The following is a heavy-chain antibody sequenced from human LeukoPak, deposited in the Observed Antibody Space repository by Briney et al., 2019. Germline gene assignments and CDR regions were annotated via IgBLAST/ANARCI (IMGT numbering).Heavy chain of an antibody. CDR2: IYYSGST. D-gene: IGHD3-22*01. J-gene: IGHJ4*02. CDR3: ARVADSSGYYYYLDY. CDR1: GGSISSYY. V-gene: IGHV4-59*01. Sequence: SETPSLTCTVSGGSISSYYWSWIRQPPGKGLEWIGYIYYSGSTNYNTSLRSRVTISVDTSKNQFSLKLTSVTAADTAVYYCARVADSSGYYYYLDYWGQGALVTVSS.